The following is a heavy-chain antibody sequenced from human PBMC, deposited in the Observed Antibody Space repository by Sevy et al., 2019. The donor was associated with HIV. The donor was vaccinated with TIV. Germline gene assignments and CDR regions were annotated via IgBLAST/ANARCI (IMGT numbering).Heavy chain of an antibody. CDR1: GGTFSNYA. Sequence: ASVKVSCKASGGTFSNYAISWVRQAPGQGLEWMGGFIPMFDTANYAQKFQGKVTLTADGSTTTAYMELSSLRSDDTAWYYCAGSYFDSSGYSPLYYYGMDVWGQGTTVTVSS. J-gene: IGHJ6*02. D-gene: IGHD3-22*01. V-gene: IGHV1-69*13. CDR3: AGSYFDSSGYSPLYYYGMDV. CDR2: FIPMFDTA.